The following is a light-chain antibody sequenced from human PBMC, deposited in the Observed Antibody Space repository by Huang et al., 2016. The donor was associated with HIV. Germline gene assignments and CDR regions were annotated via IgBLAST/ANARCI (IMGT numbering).Light chain of an antibody. CDR1: QSINTY. Sequence: DIQMTQSPSSLSASVGDRVTITCRASQSINTYLNWYQQKPGKAPNLLIYATSSLQSGVPSRSSGSGSGTDFTLTISRLQPEDVATYFCQQGYSTPRTFGQGTKVEIK. CDR2: ATS. J-gene: IGKJ1*01. V-gene: IGKV1-39*01. CDR3: QQGYSTPRT.